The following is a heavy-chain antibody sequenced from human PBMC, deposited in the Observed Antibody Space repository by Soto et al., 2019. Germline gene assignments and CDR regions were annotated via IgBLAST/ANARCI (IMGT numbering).Heavy chain of an antibody. CDR2: IKSKTDGGTT. CDR1: GFTFSNAW. V-gene: IGHV3-15*07. CDR3: TTGFWYYYDSSGRDY. J-gene: IGHJ4*02. Sequence: EVQLVESGGGLVKPGGSLRLSCAASGFTFSNAWMNWVRQAPAKGLEWVGRIKSKTDGGTTDYAAPVKGRFTISRDDSKNTLYLQMNSLKTEDTAVYYCTTGFWYYYDSSGRDYWGQGTLVTVSS. D-gene: IGHD3-22*01.